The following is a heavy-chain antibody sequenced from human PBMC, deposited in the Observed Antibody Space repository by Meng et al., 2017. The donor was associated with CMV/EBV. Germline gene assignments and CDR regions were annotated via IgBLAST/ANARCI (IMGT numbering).Heavy chain of an antibody. J-gene: IGHJ6*02. D-gene: IGHD2-2*01. V-gene: IGHV3-21*01. CDR1: GFTFSSYS. CDR2: ISSSSSYI. CDR3: ARVNIVVVPAAIDGSSFSYYGMDV. Sequence: GGSLRLSCAASGFTFSSYSMNWVRQAPGKGLEWVSSISSSSSYIYYADSVKGRFTISRDNAKNSLYLQMNSLGAEDTAVYYCARVNIVVVPAAIDGSSFSYYGMDVWGQGTTVTVSS.